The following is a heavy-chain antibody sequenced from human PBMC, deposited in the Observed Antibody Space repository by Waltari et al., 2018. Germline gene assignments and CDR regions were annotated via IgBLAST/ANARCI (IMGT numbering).Heavy chain of an antibody. V-gene: IGHV3-48*04. CDR2: INTRSTTI. CDR1: GFTFSIYS. Sequence: EVQLVESGGGSVQPGGSLRLSCAVSGFTFSIYSMIWVRQAPGKGLEWVSYINTRSTTIYYADSVKGRLTTSRDNAKNSLYLQMNSLRAEDTAVYYCARWNIGADYCGQGTLVTVSS. D-gene: IGHD2-15*01. CDR3: ARWNIGADY. J-gene: IGHJ4*02.